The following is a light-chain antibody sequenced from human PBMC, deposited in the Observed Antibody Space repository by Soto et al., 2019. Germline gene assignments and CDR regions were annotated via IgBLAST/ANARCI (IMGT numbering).Light chain of an antibody. CDR2: EVY. V-gene: IGLV2-14*01. J-gene: IGLJ2*01. CDR1: RSDIGGYNY. CDR3: TSFTGNTTPVR. Sequence: QSALTQPASVSGSPGQSITISCAGTRSDIGGYNYVSWYQHHPGKVPKLLIYEVYNRPSGVSNRFSASKSGNTASLTISGLQAEDEADYYCTSFTGNTTPVRFGGGTKLTVL.